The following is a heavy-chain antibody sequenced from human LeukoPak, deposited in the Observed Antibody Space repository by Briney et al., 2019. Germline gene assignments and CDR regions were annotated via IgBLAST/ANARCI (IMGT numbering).Heavy chain of an antibody. D-gene: IGHD3-10*01. J-gene: IGHJ6*02. Sequence: SETLSLTCAVYGGSFSGYYWSWIRQPPGKGLEWIGEINHSGSTNYNPSLKSRVTISVDTSKNQFSLNLISVTAADTAVYHCASRPRYDGSESYYYGMDVWGQGTTVTVSS. V-gene: IGHV4-34*01. CDR1: GGSFSGYY. CDR3: ASRPRYDGSESYYYGMDV. CDR2: INHSGST.